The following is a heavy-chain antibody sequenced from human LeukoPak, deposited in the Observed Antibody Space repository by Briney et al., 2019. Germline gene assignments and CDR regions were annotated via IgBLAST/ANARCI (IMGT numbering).Heavy chain of an antibody. V-gene: IGHV1-2*02. Sequence: ASVKGSCKASGYTFTGYYMHWVRQAPGQGLEWMGWINPNSGGTNYAQKFQGRVTMTRDTSISTAYMELSRLRSDDTAVYYCARGEWVVIYDAFDIWGQGTMVTVSS. D-gene: IGHD3-22*01. CDR2: INPNSGGT. CDR3: ARGEWVVIYDAFDI. J-gene: IGHJ3*02. CDR1: GYTFTGYY.